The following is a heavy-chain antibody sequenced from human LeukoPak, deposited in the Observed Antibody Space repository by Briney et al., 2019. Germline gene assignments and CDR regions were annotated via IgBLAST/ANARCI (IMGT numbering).Heavy chain of an antibody. CDR3: AKDQDCGD. J-gene: IGHJ4*02. Sequence: GGSLTLSCAASGFTFSSYAMSWDRQAPGKGLEWVSAISGSGGSKDVAGSGKGRFTISRDNSKNTLYLQMNSLRAEDTAVYYCAKDQDCGDWGQGTLVTVSS. V-gene: IGHV3-23*01. D-gene: IGHD4-17*01. CDR2: ISGSGGSK. CDR1: GFTFSSYA.